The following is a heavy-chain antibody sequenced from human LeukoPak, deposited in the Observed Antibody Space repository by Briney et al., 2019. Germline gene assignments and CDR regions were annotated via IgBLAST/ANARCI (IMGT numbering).Heavy chain of an antibody. CDR1: GFTFSSYA. V-gene: IGHV3-30-3*01. D-gene: IGHD3-10*01. CDR2: ISYDGSNN. CDR3: ARDFSRTVREVIGY. J-gene: IGHJ4*02. Sequence: QPGGSLRLSCAASGFTFSSYAMHWVRQAPGKGLEWVAVISYDGSNNYYADSVKGRFTISRDNSKNTLSLQMNSLRAEDTAVYYCARDFSRTVREVIGYWGQGTLVTVSS.